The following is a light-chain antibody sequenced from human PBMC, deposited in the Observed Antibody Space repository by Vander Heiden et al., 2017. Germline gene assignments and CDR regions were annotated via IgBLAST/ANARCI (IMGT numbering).Light chain of an antibody. CDR3: QQHQNWPPWT. CDR2: DAS. Sequence: EIVMTQSPATLSGSLGERVTLSCRASQSVSTNLAWYQQKPGQAPRVLLFDASTRDSGIPPRFSGSGYGTDFTLTISGRQSEDFALYYCQQHQNWPPWTFGQGTKVDIK. V-gene: IGKV3-15*01. J-gene: IGKJ1*01. CDR1: QSVSTN.